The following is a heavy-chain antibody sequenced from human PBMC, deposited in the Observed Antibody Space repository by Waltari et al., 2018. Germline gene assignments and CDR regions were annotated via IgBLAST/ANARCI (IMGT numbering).Heavy chain of an antibody. V-gene: IGHV3-23*01. D-gene: IGHD3-10*01. CDR1: GFTFSSYA. Sequence: VQLLESGGGLVQPGGSLRLSCAASGFTFSSYAMSWVRQAPGKGLEWVSAISGSGGSKYYADSVKGRFTISRDNSKNTLYLQMNSLRAEDTAVYYCAKDITMVRGAKTYYYGMDVWGQGTTVTVSS. J-gene: IGHJ6*02. CDR3: AKDITMVRGAKTYYYGMDV. CDR2: ISGSGGSK.